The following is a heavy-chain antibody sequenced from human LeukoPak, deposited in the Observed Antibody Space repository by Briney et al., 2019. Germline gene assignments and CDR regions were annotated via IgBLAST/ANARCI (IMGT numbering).Heavy chain of an antibody. Sequence: GGSLRLSCAASGFTFSDYYMSWIRQAPGKGLEWVSYISSSGSTIYYADSVKGRFTISRDNAKNSLYLQMNSLRAEDTAVYYCARDLAVKSSSCTFGYWGQGTLVTVSS. J-gene: IGHJ4*02. V-gene: IGHV3-11*04. CDR1: GFTFSDYY. CDR2: ISSSGSTI. CDR3: ARDLAVKSSSCTFGY. D-gene: IGHD6-13*01.